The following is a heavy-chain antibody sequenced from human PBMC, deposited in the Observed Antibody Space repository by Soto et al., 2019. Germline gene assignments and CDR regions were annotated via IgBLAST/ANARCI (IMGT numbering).Heavy chain of an antibody. Sequence: GGSLRLSCVASGFTVGDNYMSWVRQAPGKGLEWVSVIYTGGKTFYADSVKGRFTISRDSSKNTLYLQMNSLSAEDTAVYYCARESGLTMSYYYYYGMDVWGQGTTVTVSS. CDR1: GFTVGDNY. CDR2: IYTGGKT. J-gene: IGHJ6*02. D-gene: IGHD3-22*01. CDR3: ARESGLTMSYYYYYGMDV. V-gene: IGHV3-66*01.